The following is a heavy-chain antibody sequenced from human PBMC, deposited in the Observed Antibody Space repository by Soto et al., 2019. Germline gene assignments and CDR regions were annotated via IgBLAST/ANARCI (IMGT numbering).Heavy chain of an antibody. D-gene: IGHD6-19*01. Sequence: QITLKESGPTLVKPTETLTLTCTFSGFSLTTRGVGVGWIRQPPGKALEWLALIYWDEDKRYSPSLKNRLTITKVTSKNQVVLIITNMDPLDTATYYCAHDSSGLYGFDFWGQGTLVTVSS. V-gene: IGHV2-5*02. CDR1: GFSLTTRGVG. CDR3: AHDSSGLYGFDF. CDR2: IYWDEDK. J-gene: IGHJ4*02.